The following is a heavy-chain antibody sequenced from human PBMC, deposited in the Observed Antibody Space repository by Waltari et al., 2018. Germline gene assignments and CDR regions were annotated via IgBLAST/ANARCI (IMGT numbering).Heavy chain of an antibody. Sequence: QVQLVQSGAEVKKPGSSVKVSCKASEGTFSSYAISWVRQAPGQGLEWMGGIIPIFGTANYAQKFQGRVTITADESTSTAYMELSSLRSEDTAVYYCARGPSPTGDNYYYGMDVWGQGTTVTVSS. CDR3: ARGPSPTGDNYYYGMDV. D-gene: IGHD7-27*01. CDR1: EGTFSSYA. V-gene: IGHV1-69*13. J-gene: IGHJ6*02. CDR2: IIPIFGTA.